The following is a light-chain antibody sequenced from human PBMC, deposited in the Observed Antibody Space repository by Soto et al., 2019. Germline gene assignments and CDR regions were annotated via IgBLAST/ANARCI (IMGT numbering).Light chain of an antibody. CDR3: QQGNSFPLT. J-gene: IGKJ4*01. CDR1: QDIDSW. V-gene: IGKV1-12*01. Sequence: DIQMTQSPSSVSASIGDRVTITCRASQDIDSWLAWFQQKPGEAPRLLIYAAISLHSGVPSRFSGAGSGTDFSLTISSLQPEDFATYFCQQGNSFPLTVGGGTKVGIK. CDR2: AAI.